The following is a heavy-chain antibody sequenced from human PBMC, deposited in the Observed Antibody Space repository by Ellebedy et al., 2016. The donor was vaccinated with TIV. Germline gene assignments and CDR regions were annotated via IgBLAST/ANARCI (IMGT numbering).Heavy chain of an antibody. Sequence: SETLSLTCAVYGGSFSGYYWSWIRQPPGKGLEWIGEINHSGSTNYNPSLKSRVTISVDTSKNQFSLKLSSVTAADTAVYYCARAPSSSWYPGASWGQGTLVTVSS. CDR1: GGSFSGYY. CDR2: INHSGST. V-gene: IGHV4-34*01. J-gene: IGHJ5*02. D-gene: IGHD6-13*01. CDR3: ARAPSSSWYPGAS.